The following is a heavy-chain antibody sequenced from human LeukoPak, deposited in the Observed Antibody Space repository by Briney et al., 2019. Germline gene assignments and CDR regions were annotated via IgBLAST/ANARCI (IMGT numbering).Heavy chain of an antibody. J-gene: IGHJ4*02. CDR3: ARELRTGVGATDY. V-gene: IGHV1-46*01. CDR2: INPRGDGT. CDR1: GCTFTSYY. Sequence: ASVKVSCKASGCTFTSYYVHWVRQAPGQGLEWVGIINPRGDGTNYAQKFQGRVTMTRDTSTSTAYMELSSLRSEDTAVYFCARELRTGVGATDYWGQGTLVTVSS. D-gene: IGHD1-26*01.